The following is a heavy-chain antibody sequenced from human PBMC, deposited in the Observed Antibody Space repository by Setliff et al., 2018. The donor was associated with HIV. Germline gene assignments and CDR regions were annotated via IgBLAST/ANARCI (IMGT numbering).Heavy chain of an antibody. CDR1: DASINSNNYY. V-gene: IGHV4-39*01. CDR3: ARGHFYDSIGYYLRAFHI. Sequence: SETLSLTCSISDASINSNNYYWVWIRQTPGKGLEWIGSIYYTGTAYYNPSLKSRVFISVDTSKNQFSLNLSSVSAADTAVYYCARGHFYDSIGYYLRAFHIWGQGTMVTVSS. D-gene: IGHD3-22*01. J-gene: IGHJ3*02. CDR2: IYYTGTA.